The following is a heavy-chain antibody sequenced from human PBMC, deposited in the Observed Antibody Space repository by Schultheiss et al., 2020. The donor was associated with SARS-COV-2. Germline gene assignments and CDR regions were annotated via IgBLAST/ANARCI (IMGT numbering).Heavy chain of an antibody. Sequence: ASVKVSCKASGGTFSSYTISWVRQAPGQGLEWMGWINPNSGGTNYAQKFQGRVTMTRDTSISTAYMELSRLRSDDTAVYYCARGEGRHWGQGTLVTVSS. CDR3: ARGEGRH. V-gene: IGHV1-2*02. CDR1: GGTFSSYT. J-gene: IGHJ4*02. CDR2: INPNSGGT.